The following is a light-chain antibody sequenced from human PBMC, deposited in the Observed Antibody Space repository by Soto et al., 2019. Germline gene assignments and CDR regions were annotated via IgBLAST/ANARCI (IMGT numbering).Light chain of an antibody. CDR3: CSYTSRTTPVV. V-gene: IGLV2-14*01. CDR1: SRDIGTYNY. J-gene: IGLJ2*01. Sequence: QSVLTQPASVSGSPGQSITISCTGTSRDIGTYNYVSWYQKHPDKAPKLIIYEVNYRPSGISARFSGSKSGNTASLTISGLQAEDEADYFCCSYTSRTTPVVFGGGTKVTVL. CDR2: EVN.